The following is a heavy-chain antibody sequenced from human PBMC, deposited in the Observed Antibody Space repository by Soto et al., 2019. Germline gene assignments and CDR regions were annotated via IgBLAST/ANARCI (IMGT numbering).Heavy chain of an antibody. J-gene: IGHJ4*02. CDR1: GGTFSSYA. V-gene: IGHV1-69*12. CDR2: IIPIFGTA. D-gene: IGHD4-17*01. CDR3: ASSLDYGDYLEVRFDY. Sequence: QVQLVQSGAEVKKPGSSVKVSCKASGGTFSSYAISWVRQAPGQGLEWMGGIIPIFGTANYAQKFQGRVTITADESTSXAYMELSSLRSEDTAVYYCASSLDYGDYLEVRFDYWGQGTLVTVSS.